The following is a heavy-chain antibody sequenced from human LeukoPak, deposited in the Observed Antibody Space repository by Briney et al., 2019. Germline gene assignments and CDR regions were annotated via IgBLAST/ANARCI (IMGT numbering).Heavy chain of an antibody. D-gene: IGHD3-10*01. J-gene: IGHJ6*03. CDR3: AKERRGYYMDV. CDR1: GFSFGDFA. Sequence: GGSLRRSCAASGFSFGDFAMQWVRHAPGKGLEWVALINWNASFTHYADSVKGRFTISRDNSKNSLSLQMNSLRPEDTALYYCAKERRGYYMDVWGKGTTVIVSS. V-gene: IGHV3-43D*04. CDR2: INWNASFT.